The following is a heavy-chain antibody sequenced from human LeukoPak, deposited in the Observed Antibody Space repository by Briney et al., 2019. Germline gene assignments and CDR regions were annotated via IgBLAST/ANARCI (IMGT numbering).Heavy chain of an antibody. J-gene: IGHJ4*02. Sequence: ASVKVSCKASGYTFTGYYMHWVRQAPGQGLEWMGWINPNSGGTNYAQKFQGRVTMTRDTSISTAYMELSSLRSEDTAVYYCARGNCSSSSCYTDFDYWGQGTLVTVSS. CDR1: GYTFTGYY. V-gene: IGHV1-2*02. CDR3: ARGNCSSSSCYTDFDY. CDR2: INPNSGGT. D-gene: IGHD2-2*02.